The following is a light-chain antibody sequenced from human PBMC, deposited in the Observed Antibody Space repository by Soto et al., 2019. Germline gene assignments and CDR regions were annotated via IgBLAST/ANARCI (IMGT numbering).Light chain of an antibody. CDR2: KAS. CDR3: QQYNSYSWA. Sequence: DIQITQSPSTLSASVGGRVTITCRASQSISTWLAWYQQRAGKAPKLLIYKASNLESGVPSRFSGSGSGTDFTLTISSLQPDDFATYYCQQYNSYSWAFGQGTKV. J-gene: IGKJ1*01. V-gene: IGKV1-5*03. CDR1: QSISTW.